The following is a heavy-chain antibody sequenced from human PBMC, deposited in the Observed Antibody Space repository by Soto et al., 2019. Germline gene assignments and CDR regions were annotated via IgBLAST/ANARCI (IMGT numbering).Heavy chain of an antibody. Sequence: GGSLRLSCAASGFTFSSYAMSWVRQAPGKGLEWVSAISGSGGSTYYADSVKGRFTISRDNSKNTLYLQMNSLRAEDTAVYYCAKVGSQYGAKGAEYFQHWGQGTLVTVSS. D-gene: IGHD4-17*01. CDR2: ISGSGGST. J-gene: IGHJ1*01. V-gene: IGHV3-23*01. CDR3: AKVGSQYGAKGAEYFQH. CDR1: GFTFSSYA.